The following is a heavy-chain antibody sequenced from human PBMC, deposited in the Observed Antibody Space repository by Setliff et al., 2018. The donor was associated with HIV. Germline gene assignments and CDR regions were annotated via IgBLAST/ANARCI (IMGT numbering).Heavy chain of an antibody. Sequence: SLRLSCAASGFTANDHAIHWVRQIPGKGLEWVSGICWNSSHTGYADSVKGRFTTSRDNARNILYLQMNSLRSDDTALYYCTKDITPGGADIWGHGTMVTVSS. D-gene: IGHD1-26*01. V-gene: IGHV3-9*02. J-gene: IGHJ3*02. CDR1: GFTANDHA. CDR3: TKDITPGGADI. CDR2: ICWNSSHT.